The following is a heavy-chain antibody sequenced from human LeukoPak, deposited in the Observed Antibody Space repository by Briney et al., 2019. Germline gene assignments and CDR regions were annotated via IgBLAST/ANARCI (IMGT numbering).Heavy chain of an antibody. CDR2: IYYSGST. V-gene: IGHV4-59*08. CDR3: ARRDGYNYYFDY. CDR1: GGSISSYY. J-gene: IGHJ4*02. D-gene: IGHD5-24*01. Sequence: PSETLPLTCTVSGGSISSYYWSWIRQPPGKGLEWIGYIYYSGSTNYNPSLKSRVTISVDTSTNQFSLKLRSVTAADTAVYYCARRDGYNYYFDYWGQGTLVTVSS.